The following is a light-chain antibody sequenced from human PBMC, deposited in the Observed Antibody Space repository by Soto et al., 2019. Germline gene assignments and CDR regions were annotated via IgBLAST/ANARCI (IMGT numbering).Light chain of an antibody. CDR2: DAS. CDR1: QSVSSY. CDR3: QQRSNWGLT. Sequence: EIVLTQSPATLYLSPGERATLSCRASQSVSSYLAWYQQKPGQAPRLLIYDASNRATGIPARFSGSGSGTDFTLPISSLEPEDFAVYYCQQRSNWGLTFGGGTKVEIK. J-gene: IGKJ4*01. V-gene: IGKV3-11*01.